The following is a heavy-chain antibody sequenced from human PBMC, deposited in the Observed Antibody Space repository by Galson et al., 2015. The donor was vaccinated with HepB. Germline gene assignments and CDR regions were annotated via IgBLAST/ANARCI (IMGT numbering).Heavy chain of an antibody. CDR2: ISSSSSYI. CDR1: GFTFSSYT. J-gene: IGHJ6*02. Sequence: SLRLSCAGSGFTFSSYTINWVRQAPGKGLEWVSSISSSSSYIYHADSVKGRLTISRDNAKNSVYLQMNSLRADDTGVYYCARDGAYYGSGSYSGYYGMDVWGQGTTVTVSS. V-gene: IGHV3-21*01. CDR3: ARDGAYYGSGSYSGYYGMDV. D-gene: IGHD3-10*01.